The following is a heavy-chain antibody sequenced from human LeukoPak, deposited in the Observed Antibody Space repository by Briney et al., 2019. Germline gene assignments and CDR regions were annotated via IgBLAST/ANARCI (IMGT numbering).Heavy chain of an antibody. CDR3: ARDRSGSGRYYFDY. D-gene: IGHD3-10*01. J-gene: IGHJ4*02. Sequence: SETLSLTCTVSGGSISSHYWSWIRQPPGKGLEWIEYIYYSGSTNYNPSLKSRVTISVDTSKNQFSLKLSSVTAADTAVYYCARDRSGSGRYYFDYWGQGTLVTVSS. CDR2: IYYSGST. CDR1: GGSISSHY. V-gene: IGHV4-59*11.